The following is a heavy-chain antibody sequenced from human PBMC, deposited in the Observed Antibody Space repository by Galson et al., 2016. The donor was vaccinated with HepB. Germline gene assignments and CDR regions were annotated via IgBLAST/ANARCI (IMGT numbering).Heavy chain of an antibody. CDR1: GFSLSTSGMR. V-gene: IGHV2-70*04. Sequence: PALVKPTQTLTLTCTFSGFSLSTSGMRVSWIRQPPGKALEWLARIDWDDDKFYSTSLKTRLTISKDTSKNQVVLTMTNMDPVDTATYCCARIPGGYQGPQYGMDVWGQGTTVTVSS. J-gene: IGHJ6*02. CDR2: IDWDDDK. CDR3: ARIPGGYQGPQYGMDV. D-gene: IGHD1-26*01.